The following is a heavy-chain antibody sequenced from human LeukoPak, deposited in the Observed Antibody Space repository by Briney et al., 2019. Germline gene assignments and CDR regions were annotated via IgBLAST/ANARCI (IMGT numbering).Heavy chain of an antibody. CDR2: ISYDGSNK. Sequence: GGSLRLPCAASGFTFSSYAMSWVRQAPGKGLEWVAVISYDGSNKYYADSVKGRFTISRDNSKNTLYLQMNSLRAEDTAVYYCAREVITDYYDILTGYSDYYYYGMDVWGQGTTVTVSS. CDR1: GFTFSSYA. D-gene: IGHD3-9*01. V-gene: IGHV3-30-3*01. CDR3: AREVITDYYDILTGYSDYYYYGMDV. J-gene: IGHJ6*02.